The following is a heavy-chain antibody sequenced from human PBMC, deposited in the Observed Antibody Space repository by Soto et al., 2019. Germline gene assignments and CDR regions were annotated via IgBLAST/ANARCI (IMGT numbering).Heavy chain of an antibody. CDR1: GFTFSSYA. D-gene: IGHD5-18*01. V-gene: IGHV3-30-3*01. CDR3: ARAALDTAHRFDY. CDR2: ISNDGSNK. Sequence: QVQLVESGGGVVQPGRSLRLSCAASGFTFSSYAMHWVRQAPGKGLEWVAVISNDGSNKYYADSVKGRFTISRDNSKNTLYLQMNSLRAEDTAVYYCARAALDTAHRFDYWGQGTLVTVSS. J-gene: IGHJ4*02.